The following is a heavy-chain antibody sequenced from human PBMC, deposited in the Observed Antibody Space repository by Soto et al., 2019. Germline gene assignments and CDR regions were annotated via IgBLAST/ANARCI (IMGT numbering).Heavy chain of an antibody. V-gene: IGHV4-59*01. Sequence: LSLTCTVSGGSISDYYWSWIRQPPGKGLEWIGYIHYSGSTNYNPSLKSRVTISVNTSKNQFSLKLRSVTAADTAVYYCARGGIAARKGRWFDPWGQGTLVTVS. CDR3: ARGGIAARKGRWFDP. CDR2: IHYSGST. D-gene: IGHD6-6*01. J-gene: IGHJ5*02. CDR1: GGSISDYY.